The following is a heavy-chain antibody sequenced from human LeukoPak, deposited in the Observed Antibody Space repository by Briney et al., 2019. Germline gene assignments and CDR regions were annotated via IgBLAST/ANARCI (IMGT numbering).Heavy chain of an antibody. CDR1: GFTFSNYW. J-gene: IGHJ2*01. CDR2: INSEGKTT. V-gene: IGHV3-74*01. D-gene: IGHD1-26*01. Sequence: GGSLRLSCAASGFTFSNYWMYWVRQAPGKGLVWVSRINSEGKTTHYADSVKGRFIVSRDNAKNTLYLQMNSLRAEDTAVYYCARDPGSYAHDWYFDLRGRGTLVSVSS. CDR3: ARDPGSYAHDWYFDL.